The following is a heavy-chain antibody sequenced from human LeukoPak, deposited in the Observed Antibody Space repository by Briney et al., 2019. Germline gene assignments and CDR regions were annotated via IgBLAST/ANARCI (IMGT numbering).Heavy chain of an antibody. Sequence: GRSLRLSCAASGFTFSSYGMHWVRQAPGKGLEWVAVIWYDGSNKYYADSVKGRFTISRDNSKNTLYLQMNSLRAEDTAVYYCARDQATTYYYDSSGYNPWGQGTLVTVSS. V-gene: IGHV3-33*01. J-gene: IGHJ5*02. CDR3: ARDQATTYYYDSSGYNP. CDR1: GFTFSSYG. CDR2: IWYDGSNK. D-gene: IGHD3-22*01.